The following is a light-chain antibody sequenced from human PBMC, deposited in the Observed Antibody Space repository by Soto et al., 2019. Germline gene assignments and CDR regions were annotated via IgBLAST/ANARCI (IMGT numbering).Light chain of an antibody. CDR1: QSVSSSY. CDR2: GAS. Sequence: EIVLTQSPGTLSLSPGERSTLSCMASQSVSSSYLAWYQQKPGQSPRLLIYGASSRATGIPERFSGNGSETDFTLTISRLEPEDFAVYYCHHYGSTFGQGTKVDIK. CDR3: HHYGST. V-gene: IGKV3-20*01. J-gene: IGKJ1*01.